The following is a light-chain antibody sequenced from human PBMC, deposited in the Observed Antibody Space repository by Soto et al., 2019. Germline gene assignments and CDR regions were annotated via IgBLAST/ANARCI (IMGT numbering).Light chain of an antibody. V-gene: IGKV3D-11*01. CDR3: QQRGET. CDR2: DAS. CDR1: QGISTY. Sequence: LTQSAATLSWSAGQRPTLSCTASQGISTYIAWYKQKPGHPPRLLMFDASRRAPGIPPRFSGGGFGKQFTLTINNLEPDDFAVYYCQQRGETFGPGTRLEIK. J-gene: IGKJ5*01.